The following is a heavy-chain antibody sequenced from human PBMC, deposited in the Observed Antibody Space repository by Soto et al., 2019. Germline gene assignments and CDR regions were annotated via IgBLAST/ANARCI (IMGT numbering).Heavy chain of an antibody. CDR3: AKRRNVLRFLEWSSGMEV. V-gene: IGHV3-30*18. D-gene: IGHD3-3*01. CDR1: GFTFSSYG. CDR2: ISDDGNNK. J-gene: IGHJ6*02. Sequence: QVQLVESGGGVIQPGRSLRLSCAASGFTFSSYGIHWVRQAPGKGLEWVAFISDDGNNKYYADSVKGRFTISRDNFRNTLYLQMNSLRGEDTVVYYCAKRRNVLRFLEWSSGMEVWGQGTTVNVSS.